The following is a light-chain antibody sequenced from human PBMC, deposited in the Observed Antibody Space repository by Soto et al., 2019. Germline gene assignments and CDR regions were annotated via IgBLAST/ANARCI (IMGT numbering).Light chain of an antibody. CDR1: QTVRNNY. CDR3: QQYGSSPQT. V-gene: IGKV3-20*01. CDR2: DAS. Sequence: EFVLTQSPGTLSLSPGERATLSCRASQTVRNNYLAWYQQKPGQAPRLLIYDASSRATGIPDRFSGGGSGTDFTLTISTTGPEDFAVYYCQQYGSSPQTFGQGTKVDIK. J-gene: IGKJ2*01.